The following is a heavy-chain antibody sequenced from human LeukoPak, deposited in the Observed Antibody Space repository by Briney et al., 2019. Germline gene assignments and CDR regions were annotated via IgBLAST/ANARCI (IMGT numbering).Heavy chain of an antibody. J-gene: IGHJ3*02. D-gene: IGHD3-10*01. CDR3: ARGGTFDI. Sequence: GGSLRLSCTSSGFTFGDYAMNWVRQAPGRGLEWVGFIRSKAYGGTTEYAASVKGRFSISRDDSNSVAYLQMNSLKSEDTAVYYCARGGTFDIWGQGTMVTVSS. CDR2: IRSKAYGGTT. CDR1: GFTFGDYA. V-gene: IGHV3-49*04.